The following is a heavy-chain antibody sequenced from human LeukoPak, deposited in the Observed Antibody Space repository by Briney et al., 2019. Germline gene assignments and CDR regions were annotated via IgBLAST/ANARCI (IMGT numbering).Heavy chain of an antibody. CDR1: GYSISSGYY. Sequence: PSETLSLTCAVSGYSISSGYYWGWIRQPPGKGLEWIGSIYHSGSTYYNPSLKGRVTISVDTSKNQFSLKLSSVTAADTAVYYCARHPRGAARPGYYYYYYMDVWGKGTTVTVSS. V-gene: IGHV4-38-2*01. CDR3: ARHPRGAARPGYYYYYYMDV. D-gene: IGHD6-6*01. J-gene: IGHJ6*03. CDR2: IYHSGST.